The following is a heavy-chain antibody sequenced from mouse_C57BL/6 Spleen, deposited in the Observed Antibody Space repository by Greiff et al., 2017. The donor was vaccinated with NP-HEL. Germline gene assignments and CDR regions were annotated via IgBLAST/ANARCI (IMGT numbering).Heavy chain of an antibody. Sequence: EVQRVESGGGLVKPGGSLKLSCAASGFTFSDYGMHWVRQAPEKGLEWVAYISSGSSTIYYADTVKGRFTISRDNAKNTLFLQMTSLRSEDTAMYYCARQDYYGSSTGMDYWGQGTSVTVSS. D-gene: IGHD1-1*01. J-gene: IGHJ4*01. CDR3: ARQDYYGSSTGMDY. CDR2: ISSGSSTI. CDR1: GFTFSDYG. V-gene: IGHV5-17*01.